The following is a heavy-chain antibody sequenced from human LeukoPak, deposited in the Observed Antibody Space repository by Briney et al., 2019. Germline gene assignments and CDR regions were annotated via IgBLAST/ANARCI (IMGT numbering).Heavy chain of an antibody. D-gene: IGHD3-3*01. CDR2: ISGSGGST. Sequence: GSLRLSCAASGFTFSSYAMSWVRQAPGKGLEWVSAISGSGGSTYYADSVKGRFTISRDNSKNTLYLQMNSLRAEDTAVYYCASLRFLEWLSSSHGMDVWGQGTTVTVSS. CDR1: GFTFSSYA. J-gene: IGHJ6*02. V-gene: IGHV3-23*01. CDR3: ASLRFLEWLSSSHGMDV.